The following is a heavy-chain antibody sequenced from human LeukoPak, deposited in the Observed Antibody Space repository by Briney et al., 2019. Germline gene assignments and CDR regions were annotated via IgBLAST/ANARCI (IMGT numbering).Heavy chain of an antibody. D-gene: IGHD3-10*01. Sequence: GGSLRLSCAASGFTVSSNYMSWVRQAPGKGLEWVSAISGSGGSTYYADSVKGWFTISRDNSKNTLYLQMNSLRAEDTAVYYCEKDSPSPFPLLWFGEPYLDYWGQGTLVTVSS. CDR2: ISGSGGST. J-gene: IGHJ4*02. CDR3: EKDSPSPFPLLWFGEPYLDY. CDR1: GFTVSSNY. V-gene: IGHV3-23*01.